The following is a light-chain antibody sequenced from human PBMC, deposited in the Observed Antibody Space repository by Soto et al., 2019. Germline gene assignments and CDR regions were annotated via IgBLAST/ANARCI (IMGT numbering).Light chain of an antibody. J-gene: IGKJ1*01. CDR1: QSVSSGY. CDR3: QQYGGSPRT. V-gene: IGKV3-20*01. Sequence: EIVFTQSPGTLSLSPGERGTLSCRAGQSVSSGYLAWYQQKPGQAPRLLIYDASSRATGIPDRFSGSGSGTDFTLTISRLEPEDFAVYYCQQYGGSPRTFGQGTKV. CDR2: DAS.